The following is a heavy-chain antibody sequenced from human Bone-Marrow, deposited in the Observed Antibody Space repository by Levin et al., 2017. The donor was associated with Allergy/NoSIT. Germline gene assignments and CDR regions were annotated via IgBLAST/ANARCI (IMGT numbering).Heavy chain of an antibody. CDR2: ISGSGSTT. CDR1: GFTFSRFS. V-gene: IGHV3-48*02. D-gene: IGHD1-14*01. J-gene: IGHJ4*02. Sequence: LSLTCAASGFTFSRFSMNWVRQAPGKGLEWVSYISGSGSTTTNADSVKGRFTISRDNAKNSLYLQMNSLRDEDTAVYYCARDLDHAFDYWGQGTLVTVSS. CDR3: ARDLDHAFDY.